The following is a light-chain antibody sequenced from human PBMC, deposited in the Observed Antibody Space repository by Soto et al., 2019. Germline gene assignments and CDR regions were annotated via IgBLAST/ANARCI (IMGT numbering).Light chain of an antibody. CDR1: QSVASNF. CDR3: QQYGSSPRT. J-gene: IGKJ1*01. CDR2: GAS. Sequence: EIVLTQSPGTLSLSPGERATLSCRASQSVASNFLAWYQQKPGQSPRLLIYGASSRATGLPDRFNGDGSGTDFTLTISRLEPEDFAVYYCQQYGSSPRTFGQGTKVEIK. V-gene: IGKV3-20*01.